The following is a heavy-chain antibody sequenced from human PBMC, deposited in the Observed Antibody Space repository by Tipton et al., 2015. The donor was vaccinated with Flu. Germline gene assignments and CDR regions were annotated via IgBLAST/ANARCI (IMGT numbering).Heavy chain of an antibody. CDR1: GGSITTYY. Sequence: TLSLTCTVSGGSITTYYWSWIRQSPGKGLEWIGYIYDSGSTNYNPSLKSRVTISVDTSKNQFPLKLTSVTAADTAVYYCARRDYDILTGSRAFDIWGQG. CDR2: IYDSGST. J-gene: IGHJ3*02. CDR3: ARRDYDILTGSRAFDI. V-gene: IGHV4-59*08. D-gene: IGHD3-9*01.